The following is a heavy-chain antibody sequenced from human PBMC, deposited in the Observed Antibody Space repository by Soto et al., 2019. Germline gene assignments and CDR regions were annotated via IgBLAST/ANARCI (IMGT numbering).Heavy chain of an antibody. D-gene: IGHD2-15*01. CDR2: ITASGAKT. Sequence: EVQLLESGGGLVHPGGSLRLSCAASGFTFSTFVMTWVRQAPGKGLEWVSSITASGAKTHYADSVKGRFTISRDNSKNTLFLQMNSLRAEDTAVYYCANHPNPLLPRHIDFWGQGTLVTVPP. V-gene: IGHV3-23*01. J-gene: IGHJ4*02. CDR1: GFTFSTFV. CDR3: ANHPNPLLPRHIDF.